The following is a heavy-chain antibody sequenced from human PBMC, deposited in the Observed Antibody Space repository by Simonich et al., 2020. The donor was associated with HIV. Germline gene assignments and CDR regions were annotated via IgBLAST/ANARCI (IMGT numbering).Heavy chain of an antibody. CDR1: GYSISSGYY. J-gene: IGHJ6*02. CDR3: ARVMQQQLDRYYYYGMDV. CDR2: IYHSGST. D-gene: IGHD6-13*01. V-gene: IGHV4-38-2*01. Sequence: QVQLQESGPGLVKPSETLSLTCAFSGYSISSGYYWGWIRQPPGKGLEWIGSIYHSGSTYYNPSLKSRVTISVDTSKNQFSLKLSSVTAADTAVYYCARVMQQQLDRYYYYGMDVWGQGTTVTVSS.